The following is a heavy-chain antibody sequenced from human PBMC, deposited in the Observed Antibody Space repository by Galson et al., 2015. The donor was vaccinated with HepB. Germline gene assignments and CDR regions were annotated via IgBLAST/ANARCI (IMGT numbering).Heavy chain of an antibody. J-gene: IGHJ3*01. Sequence: SLRLSCAASGFTFSSYGMHWVRQAPGKGLEWVAVIWYDGSNKYYADSVKGRFTISRDNSKNTLYLQMNSLRVEDTAVYYCAKASGATTMVHRDAFDFWGQGTKVTVSS. CDR2: IWYDGSNK. CDR3: AKASGATTMVHRDAFDF. D-gene: IGHD5-18*01. CDR1: GFTFSSYG. V-gene: IGHV3-33*06.